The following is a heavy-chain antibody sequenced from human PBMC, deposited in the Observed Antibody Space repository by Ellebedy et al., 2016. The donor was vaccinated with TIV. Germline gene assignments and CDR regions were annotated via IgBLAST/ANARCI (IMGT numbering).Heavy chain of an antibody. Sequence: GGSLRLXCAASGFTFSSYWMSWVRQAPGKGLEWVANIKQDGSEKYYVDSVKGRFTISRDNAKNSLYLQMNSLRAEDTAVYYCARVLSGYDVYYYYYYMDVWGKGTTVTVSS. V-gene: IGHV3-7*01. CDR2: IKQDGSEK. CDR3: ARVLSGYDVYYYYYYMDV. J-gene: IGHJ6*03. CDR1: GFTFSSYW. D-gene: IGHD5-12*01.